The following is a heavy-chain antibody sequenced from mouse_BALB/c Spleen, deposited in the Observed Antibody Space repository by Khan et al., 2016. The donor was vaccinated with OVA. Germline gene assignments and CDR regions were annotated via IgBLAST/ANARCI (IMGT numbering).Heavy chain of an antibody. CDR3: TRSGEGAFAY. D-gene: IGHD3-2*02. CDR2: INPSNGGT. J-gene: IGHJ3*01. V-gene: IGHV1S81*02. CDR1: GYTFTSYY. Sequence: QIQLVQSGAELVKPGASVRLSCKASGYTFTSYYLYWVKQRPGHGLEWIGDINPSNGGTNFNENFKTKATLTVDKSSSTAYMQLSSLTSEDSAVYYCTRSGEGAFAYWGQGTLVTVSA.